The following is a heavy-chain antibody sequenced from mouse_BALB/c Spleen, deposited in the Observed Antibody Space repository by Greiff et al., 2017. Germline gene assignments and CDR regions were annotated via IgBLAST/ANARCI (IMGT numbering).Heavy chain of an antibody. V-gene: IGHV5-6-3*01. CDR3: ARDGDGYNIAY. J-gene: IGHJ3*01. CDR2: INSNGGST. Sequence: EVKLVESGGGLVQPGGSLKLSCAASGFTFSSYGMSWVRQTPDKRLELVATINSNGGSTYYPDSVKGRFTISRDNAKNTLYLQMSSLKSEDTAMYYCARDGDGYNIAYWGQGTLVTVSA. CDR1: GFTFSSYG. D-gene: IGHD2-3*01.